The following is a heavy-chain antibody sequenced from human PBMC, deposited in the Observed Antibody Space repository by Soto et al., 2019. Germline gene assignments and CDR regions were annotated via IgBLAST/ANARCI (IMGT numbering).Heavy chain of an antibody. Sequence: GPQRHSWRVAGVNSVDYCVSWVRQAQGKGLEWVANINQDGSEKYYVDSVKGRFTIARDNAKNSLYLQMNRLTAEDTAVYYCARSVAAAGDYWGQGTLVTVSS. CDR1: GVNSVDYC. CDR2: INQDGSEK. D-gene: IGHD6-25*01. CDR3: ARSVAAAGDY. V-gene: IGHV3-7*01. J-gene: IGHJ4*02.